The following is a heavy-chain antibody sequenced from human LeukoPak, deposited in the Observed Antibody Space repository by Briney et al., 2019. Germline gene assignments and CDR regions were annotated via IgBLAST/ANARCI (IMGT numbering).Heavy chain of an antibody. Sequence: GGSLRLSCAASGFTFSSYWMSWVRQAPGKGLEWVANIKQDGSEKYYVDSVKGRFTISRDNAKNSLYLQMNSLRAEDTAVYYCARHSGPYCSGGSCYTTAMGFDPWGQGTLVTVSS. J-gene: IGHJ5*02. V-gene: IGHV3-7*01. CDR3: ARHSGPYCSGGSCYTTAMGFDP. CDR2: IKQDGSEK. D-gene: IGHD2-15*01. CDR1: GFTFSSYW.